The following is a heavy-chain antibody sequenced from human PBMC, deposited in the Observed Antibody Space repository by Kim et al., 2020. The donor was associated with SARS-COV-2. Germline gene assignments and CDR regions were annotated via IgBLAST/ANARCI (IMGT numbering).Heavy chain of an antibody. V-gene: IGHV4-59*01. CDR2: GST. Sequence: GSTNYNPSTKSRVTISVDTSKNPFSRKLSSVTAADTAVYYCARDLSAAGTWGQGTLVTVSS. CDR3: ARDLSAAGT. J-gene: IGHJ5*02. D-gene: IGHD6-13*01.